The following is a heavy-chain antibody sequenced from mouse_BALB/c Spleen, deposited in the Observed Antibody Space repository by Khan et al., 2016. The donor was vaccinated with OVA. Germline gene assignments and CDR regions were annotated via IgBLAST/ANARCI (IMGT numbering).Heavy chain of an antibody. Sequence: QVQLQQPGIELVRPGASVKLSCKASGYTFTNYWINWVKQRPGQGLEWIGNIYPSDSYSNYNQRFKDKATLTVDKSSSTAYLLLSSPTSEDSAVYYYTRRGVYGSAFAYGGQGTLVTVSA. CDR1: GYTFTNYW. D-gene: IGHD1-1*02. V-gene: IGHV1-69*02. J-gene: IGHJ3*01. CDR3: TRRGVYGSAFAY. CDR2: IYPSDSYS.